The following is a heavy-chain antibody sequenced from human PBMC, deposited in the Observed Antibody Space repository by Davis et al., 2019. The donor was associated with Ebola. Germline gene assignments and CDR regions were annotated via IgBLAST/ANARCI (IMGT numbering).Heavy chain of an antibody. CDR2: ISAYNGNT. D-gene: IGHD4-17*01. Sequence: ASVKVSCKASGGTFSSYAISWVRQAPGQGLEWMGWISAYNGNTNYAQKLQGRVTMTTDTSTSTAYMELRSLRSDDTAVYYCARDGSYGDYGRYWGQGTLVTVSS. V-gene: IGHV1-18*01. CDR1: GGTFSSYA. CDR3: ARDGSYGDYGRY. J-gene: IGHJ4*02.